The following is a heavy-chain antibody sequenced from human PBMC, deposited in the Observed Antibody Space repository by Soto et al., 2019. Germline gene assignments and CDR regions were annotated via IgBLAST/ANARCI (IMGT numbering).Heavy chain of an antibody. CDR2: IIPSFGTA. V-gene: IGHV1-69*06. Sequence: QVQLVQSGAEVKKPGSSVKVSCKASGGTFSSYAISWVRQAPGQGLEWMGGIIPSFGTANYAQKFQGRVTITADKSTSTAYMELSSLGSEDTAVYYCARALGYCSGGSCLDDAFDIWGQGTMVTVSS. D-gene: IGHD2-15*01. CDR1: GGTFSSYA. CDR3: ARALGYCSGGSCLDDAFDI. J-gene: IGHJ3*02.